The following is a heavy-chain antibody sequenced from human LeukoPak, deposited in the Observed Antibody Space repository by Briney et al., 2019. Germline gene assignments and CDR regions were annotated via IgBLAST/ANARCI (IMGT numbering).Heavy chain of an antibody. CDR1: GDSVSSNSVT. CDR3: PRRLTQYNSFAT. V-gene: IGHV6-1*01. J-gene: IGHJ5*02. D-gene: IGHD2-21*02. CDR2: AYYGSTWYN. Sequence: SQTLSLTCAISGDSVSSNSVTWNWIRQSPSRGLEWLGRAYYGSTWYNDYAVSVRGRITVNPDTSKNQFSLHLNSVPPEAPPGYSFPRRLTQYNSFATWAQGTLVTVSP.